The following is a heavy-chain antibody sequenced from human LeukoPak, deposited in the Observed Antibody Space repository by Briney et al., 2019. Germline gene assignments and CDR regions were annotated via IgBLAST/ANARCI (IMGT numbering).Heavy chain of an antibody. CDR1: VYTFTTHD. D-gene: IGHD7-27*01. CDR3: VRTPPNWGFDY. J-gene: IGHJ4*02. CDR2: MSPNSGDT. V-gene: IGHV1-8*01. Sequence: ASVKVSCKASVYTFTTHDINWVRQATGQGLEWLGWMSPNSGDTGYAQKFQGRVTMTSDSSISTAYMELSSLRSEDTAIYYCVRTPPNWGFDYWGQGTLVTVSS.